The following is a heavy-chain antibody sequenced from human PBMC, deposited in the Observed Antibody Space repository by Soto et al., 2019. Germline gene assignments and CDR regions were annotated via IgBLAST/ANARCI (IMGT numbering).Heavy chain of an antibody. J-gene: IGHJ4*02. Sequence: QVQLVQSGAEVKKPGASVKVSCKASGYTFTSYGISWVRQAPGQGLEWMGWISAYNGNTKYAQKSQGRVTMTTDTSTSTAYMEVRSRRSDDTAGYYWARDAAAGLNDSWGQGTLGTVSS. CDR3: ARDAAAGLNDS. D-gene: IGHD6-13*01. CDR1: GYTFTSYG. V-gene: IGHV1-18*01. CDR2: ISAYNGNT.